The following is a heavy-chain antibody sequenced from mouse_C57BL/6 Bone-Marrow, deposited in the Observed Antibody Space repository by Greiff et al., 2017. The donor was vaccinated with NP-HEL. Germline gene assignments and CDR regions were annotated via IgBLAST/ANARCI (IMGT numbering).Heavy chain of an antibody. CDR3: ANYGSSPYFDY. D-gene: IGHD1-1*01. J-gene: IGHJ2*01. Sequence: VQLKQSGPELVKPGASVKISCKASGYSFTGYYMNWVKQSPEKSLEWIGEINPSTGGTTYNQKFKAKATLTVDKSSSTAYMQLKSLTSEDSAVYYCANYGSSPYFDYWGQGTTLTVSS. CDR1: GYSFTGYY. V-gene: IGHV1-42*01. CDR2: INPSTGGT.